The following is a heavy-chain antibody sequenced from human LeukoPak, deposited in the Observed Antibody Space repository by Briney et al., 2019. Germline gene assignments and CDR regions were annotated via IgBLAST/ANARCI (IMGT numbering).Heavy chain of an antibody. J-gene: IGHJ6*02. CDR3: ARDNNYYYGMDV. D-gene: IGHD2/OR15-2a*01. CDR1: GFTFSSYA. V-gene: IGHV3-23*01. Sequence: GGSLRLSCAASGFTFSSYAMSWVRQAPGKGLEWVSAISGSGGSTYYADSVKGRFTISRDNSKNTLYLQMNSLRAEDTAVYYCARDNNYYYGMDVWGQGTTVTVSS. CDR2: ISGSGGST.